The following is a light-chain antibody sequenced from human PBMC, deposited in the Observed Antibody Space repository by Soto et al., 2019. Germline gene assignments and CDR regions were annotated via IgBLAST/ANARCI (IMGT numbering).Light chain of an antibody. J-gene: IGLJ1*01. Sequence: QSALTKAASVSGSPGQSITISCTGTSSDVGGYNYVSWYQQHPGKAPKLMIYDVSNRPSGVSNRFAGSRSCGTASLNISALQADDEADYYCSDYTSSSTIDYVYGTGTKVTVL. CDR1: SSDVGGYNY. CDR3: SDYTSSSTIDYV. CDR2: DVS. V-gene: IGLV2-14*01.